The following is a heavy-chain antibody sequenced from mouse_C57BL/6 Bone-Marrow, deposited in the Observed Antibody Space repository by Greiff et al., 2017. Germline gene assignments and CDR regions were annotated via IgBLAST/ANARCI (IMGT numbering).Heavy chain of an antibody. CDR1: GYTFTDYE. CDR2: IDPETGGT. D-gene: IGHD1-1*01. J-gene: IGHJ2*01. CDR3: TRRPGSSYYFDY. Sequence: QVQLQQSGAELVRPGASVTLSCKASGYTFTDYEMHWVKQTPVHGLEWIGAIDPETGGTAYNQKFKGKAILTADKSSSTAYMELRSLTSEDSAVYYCTRRPGSSYYFDYWGQGTTLTVSS. V-gene: IGHV1-15*01.